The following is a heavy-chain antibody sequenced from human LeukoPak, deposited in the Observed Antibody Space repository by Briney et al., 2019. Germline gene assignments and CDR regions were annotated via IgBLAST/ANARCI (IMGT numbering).Heavy chain of an antibody. Sequence: GGSLRLSCVVSGFTFSSYWIHWVRQAPGKGLEWVSGISWNSGSIGYADSVKGRFTISRDNAKNSLYLQMNSLRAEDTALYYCAKDTGEDIVATTTDYWGQGTLVTVSS. J-gene: IGHJ4*02. CDR1: GFTFSSYW. D-gene: IGHD5-12*01. V-gene: IGHV3-9*01. CDR3: AKDTGEDIVATTTDY. CDR2: ISWNSGSI.